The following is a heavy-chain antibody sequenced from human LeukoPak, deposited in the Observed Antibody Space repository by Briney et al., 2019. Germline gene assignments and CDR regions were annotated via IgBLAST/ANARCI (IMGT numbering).Heavy chain of an antibody. CDR2: IYYSGST. J-gene: IGHJ3*02. CDR3: ARDRRYYYDSSGYYDREAFDI. V-gene: IGHV4-59*12. CDR1: GGSISSYY. D-gene: IGHD3-22*01. Sequence: SETLSLTCTVSGGSISSYYWSWIRQPPGKGLEWIGYIYYSGSTNYNPSLKSRVTMSVDTSKSQFSLKLSSVTAADTAVYYCARDRRYYYDSSGYYDREAFDIWGQGTMVTVSS.